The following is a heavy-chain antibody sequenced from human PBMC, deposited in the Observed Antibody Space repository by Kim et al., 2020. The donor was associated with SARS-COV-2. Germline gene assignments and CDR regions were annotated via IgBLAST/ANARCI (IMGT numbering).Heavy chain of an antibody. CDR3: AALDSVQVPGGI. D-gene: IGHD3-10*01. J-gene: IGHJ4*02. Sequence: YVDSVKGRFTMPRDNAKNSLYLQMNSLRTEDTAIYYCAALDSVQVPGGIWGQGTLVTVSS. V-gene: IGHV3-48*03.